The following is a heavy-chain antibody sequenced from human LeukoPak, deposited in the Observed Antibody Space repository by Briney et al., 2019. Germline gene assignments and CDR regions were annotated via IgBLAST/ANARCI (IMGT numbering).Heavy chain of an antibody. CDR2: INPNSGGT. CDR3: ARDAVLRFLEWSDEPHYFDY. J-gene: IGHJ4*02. CDR1: GYTFTSYA. V-gene: IGHV1-2*02. Sequence: ASVKVSCKASGYTFTSYAMNWVRQAPGQGLEWMGWINPNSGGTNYAQKFQGRVTMTRDTSISTAYMELSRLRSDDTAVYYCARDAVLRFLEWSDEPHYFDYWGQGTLVTVSS. D-gene: IGHD3-3*01.